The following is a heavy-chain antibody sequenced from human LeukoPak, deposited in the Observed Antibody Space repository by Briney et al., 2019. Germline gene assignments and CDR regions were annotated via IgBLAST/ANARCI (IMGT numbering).Heavy chain of an antibody. CDR3: ARNDGMDV. CDR2: VNRDGSET. D-gene: IGHD3-16*01. Sequence: GGSLRLSCAASGFALSSHWMTWVRQVPGRGPEWVANVNRDGSETYYLDSVKGRFTISKDNAKNSLYLQMNSLRAEDTALYHCARNDGMDVWGQGTTVIVSS. V-gene: IGHV3-7*03. J-gene: IGHJ6*02. CDR1: GFALSSHW.